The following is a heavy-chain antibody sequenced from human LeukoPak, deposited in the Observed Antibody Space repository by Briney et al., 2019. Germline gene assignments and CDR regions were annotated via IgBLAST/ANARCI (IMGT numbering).Heavy chain of an antibody. J-gene: IGHJ3*02. Sequence: PGGSLRLSCAASGFTFSDYYMSWIRQAPGKGLEWVSYISSSGSTIYYADSVKGRFTISRDNAKNSLYLQMNGLRAEDTAVYYCARDRPLYGSGSYYPDAFDIWGQGTMVTVSS. V-gene: IGHV3-11*04. CDR3: ARDRPLYGSGSYYPDAFDI. D-gene: IGHD3-10*01. CDR2: ISSSGSTI. CDR1: GFTFSDYY.